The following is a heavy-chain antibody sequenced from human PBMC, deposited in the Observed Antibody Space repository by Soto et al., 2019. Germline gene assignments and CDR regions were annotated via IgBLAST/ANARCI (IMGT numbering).Heavy chain of an antibody. CDR3: ARGVGYAGVDY. CDR2: INHSGST. J-gene: IGHJ4*02. D-gene: IGHD5-12*01. V-gene: IGHV4-34*01. Sequence: QVQLQQWGAGLLKPSETLSLTCAVYGGSFSTYYWSWIRQPPGKGLEWSGEINHSGSTNYNPSLQSRVTISVDRSKNQFSLKLCSGTAADTAIYYCARGVGYAGVDYWGQGTLGTVSS. CDR1: GGSFSTYY.